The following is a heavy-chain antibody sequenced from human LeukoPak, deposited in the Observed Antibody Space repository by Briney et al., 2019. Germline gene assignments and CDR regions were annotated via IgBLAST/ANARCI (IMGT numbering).Heavy chain of an antibody. D-gene: IGHD2-8*02. V-gene: IGHV4-39*07. J-gene: IGHJ3*02. Sequence: PSETLSLTCTVSGGSISSSSYYWGWIRQPPGKGLEWIGSIYYSGSTYYNPSLKSRVTISVDTSKNQFSLKLSSVTAADTAVYYCARDTLGPAPYDGTAAFDIWGQGTMVTVSS. CDR1: GGSISSSSYY. CDR3: ARDTLGPAPYDGTAAFDI. CDR2: IYYSGST.